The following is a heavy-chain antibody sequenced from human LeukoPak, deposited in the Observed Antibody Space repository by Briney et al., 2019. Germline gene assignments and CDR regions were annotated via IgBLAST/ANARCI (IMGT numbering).Heavy chain of an antibody. CDR1: GGSFSGYY. V-gene: IGHV4-59*01. D-gene: IGHD6-6*01. J-gene: IGHJ4*02. CDR3: ARGRRMAAPYLDY. Sequence: SETLSLTCSVYGGSFSGYYWSWIRQPPGKGLEWIGYIYNSGSTNYNPSLKSRVTISVDTSKNHFSLKLSSVTAADTAVYYCARGRRMAAPYLDYWGQGTLITVSS. CDR2: IYNSGST.